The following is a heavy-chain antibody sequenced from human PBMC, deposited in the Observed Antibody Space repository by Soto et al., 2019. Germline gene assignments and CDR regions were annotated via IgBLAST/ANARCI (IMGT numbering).Heavy chain of an antibody. J-gene: IGHJ4*02. CDR3: TTDQEIGIVVVPAVEV. D-gene: IGHD2-2*01. V-gene: IGHV3-15*07. CDR2: IKSKTDGRKK. CDR1: GFTFSNAW. Sequence: GGSLRLSCAASGFTFSNAWMNWVRQAPGKGLEWVGRIKSKTDGRKKEYAAPVKGRFTIPRDDSKNTLYLQMNSLKTEDTAVYYCTTDQEIGIVVVPAVEVWGQGTLVTVSS.